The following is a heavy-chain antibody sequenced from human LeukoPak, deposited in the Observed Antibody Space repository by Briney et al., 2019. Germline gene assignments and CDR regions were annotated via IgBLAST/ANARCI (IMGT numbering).Heavy chain of an antibody. J-gene: IGHJ6*02. V-gene: IGHV4-59*08. CDR1: SGSISSYY. CDR3: ARSSYYDIFLEV. Sequence: PSETLSLTCTVSSGSISSYYWSWIRQPPGKGLEWIGYIDYSGSTNCNPPLKSRVTMSVDTSKSQFSMGLTSVTAADTAVYYCARSSYYDIFLEVWGHGTTVTVSS. CDR2: IDYSGST. D-gene: IGHD3-9*01.